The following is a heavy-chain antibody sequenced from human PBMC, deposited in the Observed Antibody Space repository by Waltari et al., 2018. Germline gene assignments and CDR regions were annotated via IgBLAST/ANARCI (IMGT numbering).Heavy chain of an antibody. V-gene: IGHV1-69*12. J-gene: IGHJ4*02. CDR3: AREGGIAVAGTHFDY. D-gene: IGHD6-19*01. CDR2: LLPIFGTA. Sequence: QVQLVQSGAEVKKPGSSVKVSCKASGGTFSSYAISWVRQAPGQGLEWMGGLLPIFGTANSAQKFQGRVTITADESTSTAYMELSSLRSEDTAVYYCAREGGIAVAGTHFDYWGQGTLVTVSS. CDR1: GGTFSSYA.